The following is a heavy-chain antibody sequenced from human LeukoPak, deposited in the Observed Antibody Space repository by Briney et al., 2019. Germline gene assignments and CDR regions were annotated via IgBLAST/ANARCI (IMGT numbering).Heavy chain of an antibody. Sequence: SETLSLTCTVSGGSISSSSYYWGWIRQPPGKGLEWIGEIYQSGSTNYNPSLKSRVTISVDKSKNQFSLKLSSVTAADTAVYYCARGRHDIVVAGWDAFDIWGQGTMVTVSS. D-gene: IGHD6-19*01. CDR1: GGSISSSSYY. CDR2: IYQSGST. CDR3: ARGRHDIVVAGWDAFDI. J-gene: IGHJ3*02. V-gene: IGHV4-39*07.